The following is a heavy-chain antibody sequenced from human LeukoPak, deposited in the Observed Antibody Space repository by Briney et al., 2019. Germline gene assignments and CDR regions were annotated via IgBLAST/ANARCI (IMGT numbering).Heavy chain of an antibody. Sequence: PGASLRLSCAASGFTFSSYAMSWVRQAPGKGLEWVSAMSGSGGSTYYADSVKGRFTISRDNSNNTLYLQMNSLRAEDTAVYYCAKDYTVRWFYLDYWGQGTLVTVSS. D-gene: IGHD4-17*01. V-gene: IGHV3-23*01. CDR2: MSGSGGST. CDR3: AKDYTVRWFYLDY. CDR1: GFTFSSYA. J-gene: IGHJ4*02.